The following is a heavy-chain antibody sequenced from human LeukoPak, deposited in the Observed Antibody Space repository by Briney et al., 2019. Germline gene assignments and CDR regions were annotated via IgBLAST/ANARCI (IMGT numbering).Heavy chain of an antibody. CDR1: GDSVSSNSAA. J-gene: IGHJ4*02. D-gene: IGHD3-9*01. CDR3: ARRDCDILTGYQTLFDY. Sequence: SQTLSLTCAISGDSVSSNSAAWNWIRQSPSRGLEWLGRTYYRSKWYNDYAVSVKSRITINPDTSKNQFSLKLSSVTAADTAVYYCARRDCDILTGYQTLFDYWGQGTLVTVSS. CDR2: TYYRSKWYN. V-gene: IGHV6-1*01.